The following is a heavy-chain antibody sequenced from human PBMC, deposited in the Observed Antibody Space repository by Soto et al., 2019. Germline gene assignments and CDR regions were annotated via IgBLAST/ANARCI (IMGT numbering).Heavy chain of an antibody. CDR1: GFTFSNAW. Sequence: EVQLVEPGGGLVKPGGSLRLSCAASGFTFSNAWMSWVRQAPGKGLEWVGRIKSKTDGGTTDYAAPVKGRFTISRDDSKNTLYLQMNSLKTEDTAVYYCTTDPGSHPVRGVIITKPVDYWGQGTLVTVSS. CDR3: TTDPGSHPVRGVIITKPVDY. D-gene: IGHD3-10*01. V-gene: IGHV3-15*01. CDR2: IKSKTDGGTT. J-gene: IGHJ4*02.